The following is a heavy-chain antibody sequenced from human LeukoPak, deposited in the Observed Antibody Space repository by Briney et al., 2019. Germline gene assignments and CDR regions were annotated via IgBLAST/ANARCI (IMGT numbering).Heavy chain of an antibody. CDR3: AELGITMIGGV. V-gene: IGHV3-21*01. D-gene: IGHD3-10*02. Sequence: GGSLRLSCAASGFTFSTYSMNWVRQAPGKGLEWVSSISSSSSYIYYADSVKGRFTISRDNAKKSLYLQMNSLRAEDTAVYYCAELGITMIGGVWGKGTTVTISS. J-gene: IGHJ6*04. CDR2: ISSSSSYI. CDR1: GFTFSTYS.